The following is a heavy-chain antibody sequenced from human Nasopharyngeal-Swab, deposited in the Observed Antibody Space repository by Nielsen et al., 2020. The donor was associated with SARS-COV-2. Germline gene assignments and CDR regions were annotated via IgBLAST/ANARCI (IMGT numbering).Heavy chain of an antibody. V-gene: IGHV3-7*03. D-gene: IGHD6-19*01. CDR1: GFTFSGSE. Sequence: GGSLRLSCVASGFTFSGSEIHWVRQASGKGLEWVANIKEDGSEKNYVDSVKGRFTISRDNAKNSLYLQMNSLRAEDTAVYYCARDSSSGWYRPFDYWGQGTLVTVSS. CDR3: ARDSSSGWYRPFDY. CDR2: IKEDGSEK. J-gene: IGHJ4*02.